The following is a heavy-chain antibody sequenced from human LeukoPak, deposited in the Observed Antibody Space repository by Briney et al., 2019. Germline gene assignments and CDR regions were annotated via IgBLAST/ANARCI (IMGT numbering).Heavy chain of an antibody. CDR1: GYTFTSYY. D-gene: IGHD3-10*01. CDR3: ARGPGAPYYYGSGSEGYYFDY. J-gene: IGHJ4*02. Sequence: ASVKVSCKASGYTFTSYYMHWVRQAPGQGLEWMGIINPSGGSTSYAQKFQGRVTMTRDMSTSTVYMELSSLRSEDTAVYYCARGPGAPYYYGSGSEGYYFDYWGQGTLVTVSS. V-gene: IGHV1-46*01. CDR2: INPSGGST.